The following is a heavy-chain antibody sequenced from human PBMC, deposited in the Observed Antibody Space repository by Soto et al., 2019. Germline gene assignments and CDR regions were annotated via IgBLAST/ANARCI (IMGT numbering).Heavy chain of an antibody. CDR2: IYYSGST. Sequence: SETLSLTCTVSGGSISSYYWSWIQQPPGKGLEWIGYIYYSGSTNYNPSLKSRVTISVDTSKNQFSLKLSSVTAADTAVYYCARVSIAARILNYYYYMDVWGKGTTVTVSS. D-gene: IGHD6-6*01. CDR1: GGSISSYY. CDR3: ARVSIAARILNYYYYMDV. V-gene: IGHV4-59*01. J-gene: IGHJ6*03.